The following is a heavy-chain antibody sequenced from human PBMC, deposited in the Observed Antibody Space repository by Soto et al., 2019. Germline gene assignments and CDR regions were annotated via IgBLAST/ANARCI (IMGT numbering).Heavy chain of an antibody. CDR2: IYPGDSDT. Sequence: GESLKISCKGSGYSFTSYWIGWVRQMPGQGLEWMGIIYPGDSDTRYSPAFQGQVTISAEKSISTAYRQWSSLKASDTAMYYCGRRGGGRAHDAFDIWGQGTMVTVSS. CDR3: GRRGGGRAHDAFDI. D-gene: IGHD3-10*01. J-gene: IGHJ3*02. V-gene: IGHV5-51*01. CDR1: GYSFTSYW.